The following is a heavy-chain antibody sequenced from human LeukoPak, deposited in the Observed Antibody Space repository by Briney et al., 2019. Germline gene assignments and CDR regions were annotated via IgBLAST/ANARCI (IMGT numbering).Heavy chain of an antibody. D-gene: IGHD6-19*01. J-gene: IGHJ3*02. CDR3: GKDGIAVAGTLNAFDI. CDR2: ISGSGGST. V-gene: IGHV3-23*01. Sequence: GGSLRLSCAASGFTFSSYAMSWVRQAPGKGLEWVSAISGSGGSTYYADSVKGRFTISRDNSKNTLYLQMNSLRAEDTAVYYCGKDGIAVAGTLNAFDIWGQGTMVTVSS. CDR1: GFTFSSYA.